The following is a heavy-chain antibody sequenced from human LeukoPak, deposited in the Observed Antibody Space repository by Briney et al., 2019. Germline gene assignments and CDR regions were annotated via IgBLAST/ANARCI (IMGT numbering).Heavy chain of an antibody. CDR2: VNTHNGDT. V-gene: IGHV1-18*01. CDR3: ARGRAAADDFDL. J-gene: IGHJ4*02. D-gene: IGHD6-13*01. Sequence: ASVKVSCKASGYTFGSYSINWVRQAPGQGLAWLGWVNTHNGDTKYTQKFRGRVTLTTDSSTSTAYIELTSLRSDDTAIYYCARGRAAADDFDLWGQRTPVTVSS. CDR1: GYTFGSYS.